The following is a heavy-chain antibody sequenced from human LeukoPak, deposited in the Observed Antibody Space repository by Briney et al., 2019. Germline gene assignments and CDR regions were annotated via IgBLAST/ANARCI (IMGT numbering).Heavy chain of an antibody. V-gene: IGHV1-2*02. D-gene: IGHD5-24*01. J-gene: IGHJ4*02. CDR2: INPNSGGT. CDR1: GYTFTGYY. Sequence: ASVKVSCKASGYTFTGYYMHWVRQAPGQGLEWMGWINPNSGGTNYAQKFQGRVTMTRDTSISTAYMELSRLRSDDTAVYYCARWSEMATITNVYWGQGTLVTVSS. CDR3: ARWSEMATITNVY.